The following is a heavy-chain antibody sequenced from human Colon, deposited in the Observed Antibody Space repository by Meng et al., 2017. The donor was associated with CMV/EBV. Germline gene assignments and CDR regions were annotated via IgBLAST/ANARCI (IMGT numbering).Heavy chain of an antibody. Sequence: ASDYTFTSFIIAWVRQAPGQGLEWMGWINTYKDKTNTNYAQKFRGRVTMTTDTSTTTAYMELRSLRSNDTAVYYCARINNFDFGLPDWGQGTLVTVSS. J-gene: IGHJ4*01. D-gene: IGHD1-20*01. CDR1: DYTFTSFI. V-gene: IGHV1-18*01. CDR3: ARINNFDFGLPD. CDR2: INTYKDKTNT.